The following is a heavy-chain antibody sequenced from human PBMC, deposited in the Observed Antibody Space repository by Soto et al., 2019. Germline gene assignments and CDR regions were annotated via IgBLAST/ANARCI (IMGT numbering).Heavy chain of an antibody. CDR3: ARTSFVDDGYAKGLYYYYGMDV. D-gene: IGHD4-17*01. V-gene: IGHV1-69*01. J-gene: IGHJ6*02. CDR2: IIPIFGTA. Sequence: QVQLVQSGAEVKKPGSSVKVSCKASGGTFSSYAISWVRQAPGQGLEWMGGIIPIFGTANYAQKFQGRVTITAAESTRTAYMVLSRQPTDDASVEYCARTSFVDDGYAKGLYYYYGMDVWGQGTMVTVSS. CDR1: GGTFSSYA.